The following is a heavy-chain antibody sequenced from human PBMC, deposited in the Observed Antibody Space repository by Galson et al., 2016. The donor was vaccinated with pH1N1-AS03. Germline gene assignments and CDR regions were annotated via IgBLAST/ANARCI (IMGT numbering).Heavy chain of an antibody. D-gene: IGHD2/OR15-2a*01. J-gene: IGHJ3*02. CDR3: ALPNSGGNAFEI. CDR1: GVSVPSSGVG. V-gene: IGHV2-5*02. CDR2: VYWDETR. Sequence: PALVKPPQTLTLTCSVSGVSVPSSGVGVGWFRQPPGKALGWLALVYWDETRRYSPSLKNRLTITKDSSKNQVVLTVTSVDPMDIATYFCALPNSGGNAFEIWGPGTMVTVSS.